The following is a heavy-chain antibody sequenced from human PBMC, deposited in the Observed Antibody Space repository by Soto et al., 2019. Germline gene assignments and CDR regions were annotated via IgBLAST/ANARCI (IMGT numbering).Heavy chain of an antibody. D-gene: IGHD6-19*01. J-gene: IGHJ4*02. CDR1: GFTFSSYW. Sequence: AGGSLRLSCAASGFTFSSYWMSWVRQAPGKGLEWVANIKQDGSEKYYVDSVKGRFTISRDNAKNSLYLQMNSLRAEDTAVYYCARIGGIRLQWLDSFDYWGQGTLVTVPS. V-gene: IGHV3-7*01. CDR2: IKQDGSEK. CDR3: ARIGGIRLQWLDSFDY.